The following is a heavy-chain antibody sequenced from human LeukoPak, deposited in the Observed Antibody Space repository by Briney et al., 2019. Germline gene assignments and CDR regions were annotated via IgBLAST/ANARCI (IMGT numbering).Heavy chain of an antibody. CDR3: AKDDYCSSGSCYWIDY. V-gene: IGHV3-30*02. CDR2: IRYDGGNK. D-gene: IGHD2-15*01. Sequence: GGSLRLFGAASGFTFSSYGMHWVRQAPGEGLEWVAFIRYDGGNKYYADSVKGRFTISRDNSKNTLYMQMNILRPEDTAVYYCAKDDYCSSGSCYWIDYWGQGTLVTVSS. CDR1: GFTFSSYG. J-gene: IGHJ4*02.